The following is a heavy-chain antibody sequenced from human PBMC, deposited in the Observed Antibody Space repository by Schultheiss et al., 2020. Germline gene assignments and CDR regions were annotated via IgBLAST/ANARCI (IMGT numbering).Heavy chain of an antibody. CDR2: INHSGST. CDR3: ARGARGLVSATVGRFDP. Sequence: GSLRLSCAVYGGSFSGYYWSWIRQPPGKGLEWIGEINHSGSTNYNPSLKSRVTISVDTSKNQFSLKLSSVTAADAAVYYCARGARGLVSATVGRFDPWGQGTLVTVSS. D-gene: IGHD4-11*01. J-gene: IGHJ5*02. CDR1: GGSFSGYY. V-gene: IGHV4-34*01.